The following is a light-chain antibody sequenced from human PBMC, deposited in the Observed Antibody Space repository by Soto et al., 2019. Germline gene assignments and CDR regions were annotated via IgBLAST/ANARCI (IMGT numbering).Light chain of an antibody. Sequence: EIVLTQSPGTLSLSPGERATLSCRASQSVSSTYLVWYQQKPGQAPRLLIYGATSRASGIPDRFSGSGSGTDFTLTISRLEPEDFAVYYCQQYGSSGTFGQGTKVEIK. V-gene: IGKV3-20*01. CDR2: GAT. J-gene: IGKJ1*01. CDR1: QSVSSTY. CDR3: QQYGSSGT.